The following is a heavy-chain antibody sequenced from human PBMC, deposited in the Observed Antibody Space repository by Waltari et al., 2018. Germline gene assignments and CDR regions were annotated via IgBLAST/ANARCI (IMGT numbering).Heavy chain of an antibody. CDR1: GGSISHYS. D-gene: IGHD2-21*02. Sequence: QVQLQESGPGLVKPSETLSPTCNVPGGSISHYSLSWIRQPAGKRLEWIGYIYNTGKTKNNPPLGCRLTISVDTSTNQLSRKLSAVSTADTAVYFCARNVVHCTGDCSRARDYYYYKDVSGKGTTVPVSS. V-gene: IGHV4-59*01. CDR3: ARNVVHCTGDCSRARDYYYYKDV. CDR2: IYNTGKT. J-gene: IGHJ6*03.